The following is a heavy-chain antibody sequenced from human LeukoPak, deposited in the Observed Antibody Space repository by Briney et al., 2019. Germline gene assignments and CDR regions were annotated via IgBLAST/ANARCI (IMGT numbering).Heavy chain of an antibody. Sequence: GGTLRLSCAASGFTFSSYWMSWVRQAPGRGREWVANIQKDGSEKYYVDSVKGRFTISRDNAKNSLYLQMNSLRAEDTAVYYCARDYLGPFDCWGQGTLVTVSS. J-gene: IGHJ4*02. CDR2: IQKDGSEK. D-gene: IGHD3-16*02. V-gene: IGHV3-7*04. CDR1: GFTFSSYW. CDR3: ARDYLGPFDC.